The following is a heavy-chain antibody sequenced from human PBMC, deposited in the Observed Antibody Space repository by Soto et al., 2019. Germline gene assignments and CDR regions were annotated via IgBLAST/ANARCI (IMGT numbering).Heavy chain of an antibody. D-gene: IGHD6-19*01. CDR3: AALYSSGWPEGGHFDY. CDR2: FDPEDGET. J-gene: IGHJ4*02. V-gene: IGHV1-24*01. Sequence: ASVKVSCKVSGYTLTELSMHWVRQAPGKGLEWMGGFDPEDGETIYAQKFQGRVTMTEDTSTDTAYMELSSLRSEDTAVYYCAALYSSGWPEGGHFDYWGQGTLVTVSS. CDR1: GYTLTELS.